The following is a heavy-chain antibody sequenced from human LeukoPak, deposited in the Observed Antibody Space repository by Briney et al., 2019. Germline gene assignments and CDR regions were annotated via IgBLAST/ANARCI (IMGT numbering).Heavy chain of an antibody. J-gene: IGHJ4*02. CDR2: IYCSGST. Sequence: SETLSLTCTVSGGSISSSSYYWGWIRQPPGKGLEWIGSIYCSGSTYYNPSLKSRVTISVDTSKNQFSLKLSSVTAADTAVYYCARHSSIAARNSLGIDYWGQGTLVTVSS. CDR1: GGSISSSSYY. V-gene: IGHV4-39*01. CDR3: ARHSSIAARNSLGIDY. D-gene: IGHD6-6*01.